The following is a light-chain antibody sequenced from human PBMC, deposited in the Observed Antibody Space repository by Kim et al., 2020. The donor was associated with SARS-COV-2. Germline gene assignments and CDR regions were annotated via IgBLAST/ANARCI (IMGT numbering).Light chain of an antibody. J-gene: IGKJ2*01. CDR3: QQYGSSPYT. CDR1: QSVSSSF. Sequence: EIVLTQSPGTLSLSPGEGATLSCRASQSVSSSFLAWYQQKPGQAHRLLIYAASSRATGIPDRFSGSGSGTDFTLTISRLEPEDFAVYYCQQYGSSPYTFGQGTRLEI. CDR2: AAS. V-gene: IGKV3-20*01.